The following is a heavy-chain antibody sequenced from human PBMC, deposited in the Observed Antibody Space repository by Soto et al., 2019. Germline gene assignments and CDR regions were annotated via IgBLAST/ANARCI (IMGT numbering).Heavy chain of an antibody. CDR2: IWYDGSLK. CDR1: GFTFSSYG. V-gene: IGHV3-33*01. Sequence: PVGSLRLSCAGSGFTFSSYGIHWVRQAPGKGLEWVAVIWYDGSLKYYADSVKGRFTISRDNSKNAVYLQMNSLGAEDTAVYYCARDDKQAPGSWGQGTLVTVSS. J-gene: IGHJ5*02. CDR3: ARDDKQAPGS.